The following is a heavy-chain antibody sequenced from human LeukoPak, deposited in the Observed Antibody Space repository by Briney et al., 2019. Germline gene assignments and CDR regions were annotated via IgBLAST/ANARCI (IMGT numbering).Heavy chain of an antibody. Sequence: GGSLRLSCAAPGFTFSSYAMSWVRQAPGKGLEWVSAISGSGGRTYYADSVKGRFTISRDNSKNTLYLQMNSLRAEDTAVYHCAKHSTYCSGGSCQEDFDYWGQGTLVTVSS. CDR3: AKHSTYCSGGSCQEDFDY. CDR2: ISGSGGRT. D-gene: IGHD2-15*01. J-gene: IGHJ4*02. CDR1: GFTFSSYA. V-gene: IGHV3-23*01.